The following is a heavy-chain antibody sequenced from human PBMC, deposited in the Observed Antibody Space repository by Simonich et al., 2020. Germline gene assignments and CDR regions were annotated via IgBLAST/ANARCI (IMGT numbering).Heavy chain of an antibody. CDR1: GFTFSSYA. CDR2: IRGRGGST. CDR3: AKDSSLVGATDWFDP. Sequence: EVQLLESGGGLVQPGGSLRLSCAASGFTFSSYAMSWVRQAPGEGLGWVSAIRGRGGSTYSADSGKGRFTISRDNSKNTLYLQMNSLRAEDTAVYYCAKDSSLVGATDWFDPWGQGTLVTVSS. D-gene: IGHD1-26*01. J-gene: IGHJ5*02. V-gene: IGHV3-23*01.